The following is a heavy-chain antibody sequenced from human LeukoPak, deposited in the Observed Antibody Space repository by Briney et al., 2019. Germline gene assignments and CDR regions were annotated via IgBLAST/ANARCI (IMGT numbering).Heavy chain of an antibody. CDR3: ASIVEEFGELLYDY. V-gene: IGHV3-7*01. Sequence: GGSLRLSCAVSGFTFSSYWMSWVRQAPGKGLEWVANIKQDGSEKYYVDSVKGRFTISRDNTKNSLYLQTNSLRAEDTAVYYCASIVEEFGELLYDYWGQGTLVTVSS. CDR2: IKQDGSEK. CDR1: GFTFSSYW. D-gene: IGHD3-10*01. J-gene: IGHJ4*02.